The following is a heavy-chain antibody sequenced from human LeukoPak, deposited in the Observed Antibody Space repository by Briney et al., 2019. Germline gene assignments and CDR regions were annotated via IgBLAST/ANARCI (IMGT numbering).Heavy chain of an antibody. CDR3: ARAPTEYYYGSGNKGGFDP. D-gene: IGHD3-10*01. Sequence: SETLSLTCAVSGGSISSSNWWSGGRPPPGKGLEGIGEIYQSGSTNYNLSLKSRVTISVDKSKNQFSLKLSSVTAPDTAVYYCARAPTEYYYGSGNKGGFDPWGQGTLVTVSS. V-gene: IGHV4-4*02. CDR1: GGSISSSNW. CDR2: IYQSGST. J-gene: IGHJ5*02.